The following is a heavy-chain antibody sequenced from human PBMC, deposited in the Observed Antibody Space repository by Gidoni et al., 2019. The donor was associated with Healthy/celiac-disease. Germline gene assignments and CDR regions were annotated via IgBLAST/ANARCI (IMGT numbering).Heavy chain of an antibody. CDR3: AREGFIAVAGRGYNWFDP. CDR2: IYYSGST. CDR1: GGSISSGGYY. Sequence: QVQLQESGPGLVKPSQTLSLTCTVSGGSISSGGYYWSWIRQHPGKGLEWIGYIYYSGSTYYNPYLKSRVTISVDTSKNQFSLKLSSVTAADTAVYYCAREGFIAVAGRGYNWFDPWGQGTLVTVSS. J-gene: IGHJ5*02. V-gene: IGHV4-31*03. D-gene: IGHD6-19*01.